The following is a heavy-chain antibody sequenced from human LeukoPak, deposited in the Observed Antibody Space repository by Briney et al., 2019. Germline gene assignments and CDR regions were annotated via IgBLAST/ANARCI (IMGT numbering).Heavy chain of an antibody. D-gene: IGHD6-13*01. V-gene: IGHV4-39*01. Sequence: SETLSLTCTVSGGPISSSSYYWGWIRQPPGKGLEWIGSIYYSGSTYYNPSLKSRVTISVDTSKNQFSLKLSSVTAADTAVYYCARRLAGTEDYWGQGTLVTVSS. CDR2: IYYSGST. CDR3: ARRLAGTEDY. CDR1: GGPISSSSYY. J-gene: IGHJ4*02.